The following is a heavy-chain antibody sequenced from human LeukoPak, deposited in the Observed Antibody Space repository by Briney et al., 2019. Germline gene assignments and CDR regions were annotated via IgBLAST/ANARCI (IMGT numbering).Heavy chain of an antibody. D-gene: IGHD2-15*01. CDR2: IYTSGST. V-gene: IGHV4-4*07. CDR1: GGSISSYY. Sequence: SETLSLTCTVSGGSISSYYWSWIRQPAGKGLEWIGRIYTSGSTNYNPSLKSRVTISVDKSKNQFSLKLSSVTAADTAVYYCARAANELRLGYNWFDPWGQGTLVTVSS. J-gene: IGHJ5*02. CDR3: ARAANELRLGYNWFDP.